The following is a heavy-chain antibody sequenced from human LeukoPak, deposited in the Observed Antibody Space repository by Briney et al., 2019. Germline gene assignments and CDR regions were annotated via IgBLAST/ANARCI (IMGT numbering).Heavy chain of an antibody. CDR2: ISSSSSTI. CDR3: ASAGGYDLGVWYYYYYMDV. J-gene: IGHJ6*03. D-gene: IGHD5-12*01. V-gene: IGHV3-48*01. CDR1: GFTFSSYS. Sequence: GGSLRLSCAASGFTFSSYSMNWVRQAPGRGLEWVSYISSSSSTIYYADSVKGRFTISRDNAKNSLYLQMNSLRAEDTAVYYCASAGGYDLGVWYYYYYMDVWGKGTTVTVSS.